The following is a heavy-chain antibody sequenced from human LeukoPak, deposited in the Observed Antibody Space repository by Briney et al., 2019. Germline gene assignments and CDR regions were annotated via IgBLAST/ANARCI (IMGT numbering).Heavy chain of an antibody. J-gene: IGHJ4*02. CDR2: IYHSGST. V-gene: IGHV4-38-2*02. CDR1: GGAISDYY. CDR3: AEERY. Sequence: PSETLSLTCTVSGGAISDYYWGWIRQPPGKGLEWIGSIYHSGSTYYNPSLKSRVTISVDTSKNQFSLKLSSVTAADTAVYYCAEERYWGQGTLVTVSS.